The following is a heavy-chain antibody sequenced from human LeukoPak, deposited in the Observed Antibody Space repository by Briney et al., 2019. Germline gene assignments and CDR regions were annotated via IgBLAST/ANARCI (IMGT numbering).Heavy chain of an antibody. CDR3: AKRISSVYYYGMDV. CDR2: ISYDGSNK. J-gene: IGHJ6*04. D-gene: IGHD6-6*01. Sequence: GRPLRLSCAASGFTFSSYGMHWVRQAPGKGLEWVAVISYDGSNKYYADSVKGRFTISRDNSKNTLYLQMNSLRAEDTAVYYCAKRISSVYYYGMDVWGKGTTVTVSS. V-gene: IGHV3-30*18. CDR1: GFTFSSYG.